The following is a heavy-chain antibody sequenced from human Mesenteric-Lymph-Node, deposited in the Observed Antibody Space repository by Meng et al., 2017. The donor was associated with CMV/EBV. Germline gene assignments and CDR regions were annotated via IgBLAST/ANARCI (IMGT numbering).Heavy chain of an antibody. CDR1: AFTLSSNG. Sequence: GESLEISCAASAFTLSSNGLHWVRQAPGKRLEWVTFIQYDGSNQYYVDSVKGRFTISRDNSKNTLYLQMNSLRAEDTAIYYCSKDFCALTSCVGITSRKYLGMDVWGQGTTVTVSS. V-gene: IGHV3-30*02. D-gene: IGHD2-21*01. CDR2: IQYDGSNQ. J-gene: IGHJ6*02. CDR3: SKDFCALTSCVGITSRKYLGMDV.